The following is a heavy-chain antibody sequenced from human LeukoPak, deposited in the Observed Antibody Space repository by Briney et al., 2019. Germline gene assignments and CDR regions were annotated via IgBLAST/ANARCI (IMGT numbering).Heavy chain of an antibody. D-gene: IGHD6-13*01. V-gene: IGHV4-59*01. CDR3: ARGRVSSSSWSSTYYYYFYIDV. Sequence: SETLSLTCTVSGGSLSSYYWSWIRQPPGKGLEWIGYIYYSGTTNYNPSLKSRVTISVDTSKNQFSLKLTSVTAADTAVYFCARGRVSSSSWSSTYYYYFYIDVWGKGTTVTVSS. J-gene: IGHJ6*03. CDR2: IYYSGTT. CDR1: GGSLSSYY.